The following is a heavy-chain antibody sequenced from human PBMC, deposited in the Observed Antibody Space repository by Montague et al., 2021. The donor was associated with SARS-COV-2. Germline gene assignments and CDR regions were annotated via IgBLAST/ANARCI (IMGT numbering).Heavy chain of an antibody. J-gene: IGHJ4*02. V-gene: IGHV2-5*01. CDR1: GFSLSTPTVG. Sequence: PALVKPTQTLTLTCTFSGFSLSTPTVGVGWIRQPPGKALEWVAVIYSNDEKRYSPSLRNRLTITKDTAKNQVVLSLTYVDPVDTATYYCAHLIRYYDIFTGIPFDYWGQGSQVTVSS. CDR3: AHLIRYYDIFTGIPFDY. CDR2: IYSNDEK. D-gene: IGHD3-9*01.